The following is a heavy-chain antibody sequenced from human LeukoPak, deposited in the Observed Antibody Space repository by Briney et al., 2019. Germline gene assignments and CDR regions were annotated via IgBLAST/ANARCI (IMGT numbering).Heavy chain of an antibody. J-gene: IGHJ5*02. D-gene: IGHD3-10*01. CDR1: GYTFTSYG. V-gene: IGHV1-18*01. Sequence: APVKVSCKASGYTFTSYGISWVRQAPGQGLEWMGWISAYNGNTNYAQKLQGRVTMTTDTSTSTAYMELRSLRSDDTAVYYCARVPGLLWFGEFGFDPWGQGTLVTVSS. CDR2: ISAYNGNT. CDR3: ARVPGLLWFGEFGFDP.